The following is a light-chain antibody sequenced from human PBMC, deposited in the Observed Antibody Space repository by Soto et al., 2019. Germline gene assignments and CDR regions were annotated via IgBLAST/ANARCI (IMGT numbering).Light chain of an antibody. CDR1: SGSVSFTSY. J-gene: IGLJ3*02. CDR2: STN. V-gene: IGLV8-61*01. Sequence: QTVVTQEPSISVSPGGTVTLICGLTSGSVSFTSYPSWFQQTPGQAPRTLIYSTNTRSSGVSDRFSGSILGSKAALTITGAQAAYESHYYCALYLGGGITVFGGGTKLTVL. CDR3: ALYLGGGITV.